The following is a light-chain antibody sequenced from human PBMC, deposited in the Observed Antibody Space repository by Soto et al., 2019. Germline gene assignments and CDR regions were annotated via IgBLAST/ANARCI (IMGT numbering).Light chain of an antibody. J-gene: IGKJ2*01. CDR3: LQDFNFPFT. Sequence: AIQMTQSPSSLSASVGDRVTITCRASQDIRNHLAWYQQKPGTAPKVLISAASRLQTGVPSRVSGSGSGTELALTVSSLQPEDFATYCCLQDFNFPFTFGQGTK. CDR1: QDIRNH. V-gene: IGKV1-6*01. CDR2: AAS.